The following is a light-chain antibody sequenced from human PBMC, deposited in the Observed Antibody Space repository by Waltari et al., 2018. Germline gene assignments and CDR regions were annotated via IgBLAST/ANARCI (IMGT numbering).Light chain of an antibody. Sequence: EVVMTQSPATLSVSQGERATLSCRASQSISLNMVWYQQRPGQAPRLLIYEASMRATDIPARFSGSGSGTEFTLTISSVQSEDAAVYYCQQFNDWPRTFGQGTKVEIK. J-gene: IGKJ1*01. V-gene: IGKV3-15*01. CDR3: QQFNDWPRT. CDR1: QSISLN. CDR2: EAS.